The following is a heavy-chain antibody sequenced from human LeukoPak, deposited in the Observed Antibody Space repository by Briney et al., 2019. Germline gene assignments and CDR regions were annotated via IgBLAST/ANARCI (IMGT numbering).Heavy chain of an antibody. CDR2: IIPIFGTA. Sequence: ASVKVSCKASGGTFSSYAISWVRQAPGQGLEWMGGIIPIFGTANYAQKFQGRVTITTDESTSTAYMELSSLRSEDTAVYYCARSGYSSSSGVPDYYYYYYMDVWGKGTTVTVSS. V-gene: IGHV1-69*05. J-gene: IGHJ6*03. CDR1: GGTFSSYA. CDR3: ARSGYSSSSGVPDYYYYYYMDV. D-gene: IGHD6-6*01.